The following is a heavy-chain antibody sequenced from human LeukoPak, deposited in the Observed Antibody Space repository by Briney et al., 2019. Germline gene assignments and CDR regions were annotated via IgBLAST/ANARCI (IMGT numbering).Heavy chain of an antibody. V-gene: IGHV4-59*01. CDR3: ARTPKYYYYGMDV. CDR1: GGSISSYY. J-gene: IGHJ6*02. Sequence: SETLSLTCTVSGGSISSYYWSWIRQPPGKGLEWIGYIYYSGSTNYNPSLRSRVTISVDTSKNQFSLKPSSVTAADTAVYYCARTPKYYYYGMDVWGQGTTVTVSS. CDR2: IYYSGST.